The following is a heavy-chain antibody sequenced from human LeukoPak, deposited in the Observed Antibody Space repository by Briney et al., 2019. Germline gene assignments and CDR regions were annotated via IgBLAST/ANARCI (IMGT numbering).Heavy chain of an antibody. J-gene: IGHJ4*02. V-gene: IGHV3-74*01. D-gene: IGHD3-22*01. CDR3: ARVGDDSRDFDY. CDR2: INNDGSST. CDR1: GFTSSYFW. Sequence: GGSLRLSCAASGFTSSYFWMHWVRQAPGKGLVWVSRINNDGSSTSYADSVKGRFTISRDTSKNTVYLQMNSLRAEDTAVYYCARVGDDSRDFDYWGQGSLVTVSS.